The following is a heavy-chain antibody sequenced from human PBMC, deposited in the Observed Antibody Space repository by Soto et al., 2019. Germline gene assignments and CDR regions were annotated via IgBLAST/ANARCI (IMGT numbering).Heavy chain of an antibody. D-gene: IGHD3-10*01. CDR1: GASISSGDHY. Sequence: QVQLQESGPGLVKPSQTLSLTCTVSGASISSGDHYWNWIRQAPGKGLEWIGYIYYSGSTFYNPSLKSRVTMSVDTSKNQFSLRLSSVTVADTAVYYCASEDGSGTNYFDYWGQGTLVTVSS. CDR3: ASEDGSGTNYFDY. V-gene: IGHV4-30-4*01. CDR2: IYYSGST. J-gene: IGHJ4*02.